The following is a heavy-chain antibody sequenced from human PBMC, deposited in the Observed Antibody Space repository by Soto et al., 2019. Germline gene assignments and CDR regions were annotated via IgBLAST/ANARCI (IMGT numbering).Heavy chain of an antibody. J-gene: IGHJ3*02. CDR1: GGSFSGYS. CDR2: VNHTGST. V-gene: IGHV4-34*01. CDR3: AREVNVVALSDAFDI. Sequence: SETLSLTCAVYGGSFSGYSWTWIRQPPGTGLEWIGEVNHTGSTNYNPSLKSRVTISLDTSKNRFSLDMYSVTAADTAVYYCAREVNVVALSDAFDIWGQGTMVTV. D-gene: IGHD2-8*01.